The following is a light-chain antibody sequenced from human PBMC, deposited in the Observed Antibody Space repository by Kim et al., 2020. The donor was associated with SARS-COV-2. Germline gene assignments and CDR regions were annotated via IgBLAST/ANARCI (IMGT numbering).Light chain of an antibody. V-gene: IGLV2-14*03. J-gene: IGLJ3*02. CDR1: RSDLGTYRY. CDR2: DVS. Sequence: GQSITIAVNGSRSDLGTYRYVCWYQQPPGKAPKLMIYDVSERPSGVSTRFSGSKSGNTASLTISGLQAEDEADYYCSSYIRSSSFAFGGGTKVTVL. CDR3: SSYIRSSSFA.